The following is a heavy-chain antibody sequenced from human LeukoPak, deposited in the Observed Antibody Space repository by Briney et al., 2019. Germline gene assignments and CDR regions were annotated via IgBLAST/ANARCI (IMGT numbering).Heavy chain of an antibody. CDR3: ARYDATVTRGFDY. D-gene: IGHD4-17*01. CDR1: GGTFSSYA. V-gene: IGHV1-69*13. J-gene: IGHJ4*02. Sequence: ASVKVSCKASGGTFSSYAISWVRQAPGQGLEWMGGIIPIFGTANYAQKFQGRVTITADEFTSTAYMELSSLRSEDTAVYYCARYDATVTRGFDYWGQGTQVTVSS. CDR2: IIPIFGTA.